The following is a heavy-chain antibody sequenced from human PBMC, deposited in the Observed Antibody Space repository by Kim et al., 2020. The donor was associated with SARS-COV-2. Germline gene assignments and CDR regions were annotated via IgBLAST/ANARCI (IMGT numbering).Heavy chain of an antibody. CDR3: ARESGSSGWYFDY. J-gene: IGHJ4*02. D-gene: IGHD6-19*01. V-gene: IGHV4-59*01. Sequence: YNPSLRGRVTGSVDTSKNQFSRKLSSVTAADTAVYYWARESGSSGWYFDYWGQGTLVTVSS.